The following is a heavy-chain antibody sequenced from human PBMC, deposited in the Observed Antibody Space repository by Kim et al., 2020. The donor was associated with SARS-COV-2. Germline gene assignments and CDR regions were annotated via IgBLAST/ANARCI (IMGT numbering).Heavy chain of an antibody. J-gene: IGHJ6*02. CDR2: IIPIFGTA. D-gene: IGHD5-12*01. V-gene: IGHV1-69*13. CDR1: GGTFSSYA. Sequence: SVKVSCKASGGTFSSYAISWVRQAPGQGLEWMGGIIPIFGTANYAQKFQGRVTITADESTSTAYMELSSLRSEDTAVYYCARDRWDGYSGYDLGSVYYYYGMDVWGQGTTVTVSS. CDR3: ARDRWDGYSGYDLGSVYYYYGMDV.